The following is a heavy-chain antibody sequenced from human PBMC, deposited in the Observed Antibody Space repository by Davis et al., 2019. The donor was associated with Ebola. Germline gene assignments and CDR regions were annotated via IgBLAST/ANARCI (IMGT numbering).Heavy chain of an antibody. D-gene: IGHD5-24*01. Sequence: ASVKVSCKASGYTISDYHMHWVRQAPGQGLEWMGSIDPNTGDTGFAQKFQGRFTMTGDASINTAYMELSSLRSDDTAVYYCARDARESHHGMDVWGQGTTVTVSS. J-gene: IGHJ6*02. CDR1: GYTISDYH. CDR2: IDPNTGDT. CDR3: ARDARESHHGMDV. V-gene: IGHV1-2*02.